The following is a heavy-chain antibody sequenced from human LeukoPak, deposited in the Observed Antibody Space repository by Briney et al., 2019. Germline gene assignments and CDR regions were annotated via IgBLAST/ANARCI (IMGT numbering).Heavy chain of an antibody. CDR1: GFTFSSYA. J-gene: IGHJ5*02. Sequence: GGSLRLSCAASGFTFSSYAMHWVRQAPGKGLEWVAVISYDGSNKYYADSVKGRFTISRDNSKNTLYLQMNSLRAEDTAVYYCARAPLFQRGYSYGYIPNWFDPWGQGTLVTVSS. CDR3: ARAPLFQRGYSYGYIPNWFDP. CDR2: ISYDGSNK. V-gene: IGHV3-30*04. D-gene: IGHD5-18*01.